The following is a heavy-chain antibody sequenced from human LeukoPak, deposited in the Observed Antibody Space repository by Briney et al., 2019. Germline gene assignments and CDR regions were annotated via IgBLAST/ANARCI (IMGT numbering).Heavy chain of an antibody. CDR2: INNDGSYT. CDR1: GFTFSGYW. CDR3: ARVGAGYDSSGYYIPGFYFDF. V-gene: IGHV3-74*01. D-gene: IGHD3-22*01. Sequence: GGSLRLSCAASGFTFSGYWMHWVRQAPGKGLVWVSRINNDGSYTSYADSVKGRFTISRDNAKNTLYVQMNSLRAEDTAVYYCARVGAGYDSSGYYIPGFYFDFWGQGTLVTVSS. J-gene: IGHJ4*02.